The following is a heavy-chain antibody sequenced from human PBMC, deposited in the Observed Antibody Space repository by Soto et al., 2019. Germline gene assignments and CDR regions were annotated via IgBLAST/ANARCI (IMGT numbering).Heavy chain of an antibody. V-gene: IGHV3-33*01. CDR3: ARDGYDSSGYYPEYFQH. J-gene: IGHJ1*01. CDR1: GFTFSSYG. Sequence: GGSLRLSCAASGFTFSSYGMHWVRQAPGKGLEWVAVIWYDGSNKYYADSVKGRFTISRDNSKNTLYLQMNSLRAEDTAVYYCARDGYDSSGYYPEYFQHWGQGTLVTVSS. D-gene: IGHD3-22*01. CDR2: IWYDGSNK.